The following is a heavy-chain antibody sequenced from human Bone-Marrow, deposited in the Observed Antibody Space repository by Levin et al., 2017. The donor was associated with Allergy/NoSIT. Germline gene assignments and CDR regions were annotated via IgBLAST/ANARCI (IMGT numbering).Heavy chain of an antibody. V-gene: IGHV4-39*01. J-gene: IGHJ5*02. CDR3: ARQGDVAPIGWFDP. CDR2: IYYSGST. CDR1: GGSISSSSYY. D-gene: IGHD3-16*01. Sequence: SQTLSLTCTVSGGSISSSSYYWGWIRQPPGKGLEWIGSIYYSGSTYYNPSLKSRVTISVDTSKNQFSLKLSSVTAADTAVYYCARQGDVAPIGWFDPWGQGTLVTVSS.